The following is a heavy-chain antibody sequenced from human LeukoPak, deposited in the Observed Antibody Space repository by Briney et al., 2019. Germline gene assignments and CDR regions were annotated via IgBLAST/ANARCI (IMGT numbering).Heavy chain of an antibody. Sequence: ASVKVSCKASGYTLTSYAMHWVRQAPGQRLEWMGWINAGNGNTKYSQKFQGRVTITRDTSASTAYMELSSLRSEDTAVYYCARVAGSYYDGDFDYWGQGTLVTVSS. CDR1: GYTLTSYA. CDR3: ARVAGSYYDGDFDY. J-gene: IGHJ4*02. V-gene: IGHV1-3*01. CDR2: INAGNGNT. D-gene: IGHD1-26*01.